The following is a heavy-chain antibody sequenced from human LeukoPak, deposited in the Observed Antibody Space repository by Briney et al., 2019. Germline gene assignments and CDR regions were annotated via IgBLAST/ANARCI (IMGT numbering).Heavy chain of an antibody. CDR2: IYHSGST. D-gene: IGHD1-26*01. V-gene: IGHV4-38-2*02. CDR3: ARYSGDRGARQGFDY. CDR1: GYSISSGYY. Sequence: SETLSLTCTVSGYSISSGYYWGWIRQPPGKGLEWIGSIYHSGSTYYNPSLKSRVTISVDTSKNQFSLKLSSVTAADTAVYYCARYSGDRGARQGFDYWGQGTLVTVSS. J-gene: IGHJ4*02.